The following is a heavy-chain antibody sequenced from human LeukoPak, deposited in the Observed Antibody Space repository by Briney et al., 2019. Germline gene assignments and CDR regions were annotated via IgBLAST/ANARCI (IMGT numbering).Heavy chain of an antibody. CDR3: GNFDF. J-gene: IGHJ3*01. Sequence: PSETLSLTCTVSGGSLRSSRYYGGWIRQPPGKGREWIGSIYSNGGTYYNQSLRSRVNMSVDTSKNQFTLKLTSVTAAETAVYYCGNFDFWGQGTMVIVSS. V-gene: IGHV4-39*01. CDR2: IYSNGGT. CDR1: GGSLRSSRYY.